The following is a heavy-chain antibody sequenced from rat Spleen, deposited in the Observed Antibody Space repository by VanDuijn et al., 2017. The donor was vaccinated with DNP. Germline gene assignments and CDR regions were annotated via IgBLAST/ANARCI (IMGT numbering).Heavy chain of an antibody. J-gene: IGHJ3*01. CDR1: GFNLIDYW. CDR3: ARAGWHGWLAY. Sequence: EVKLVESGGGLVQPGRSLKISCAASGFNLIDYWMGWVRQAPGKGLEWIGEINKESSTINYAPSLKDKFTISSDNAQNTLFLQMNKLGSEDTAIYYCARAGWHGWLAYWGQGTLVTVSS. CDR2: INKESSTI. D-gene: IGHD1-11*01. V-gene: IGHV4-2*01.